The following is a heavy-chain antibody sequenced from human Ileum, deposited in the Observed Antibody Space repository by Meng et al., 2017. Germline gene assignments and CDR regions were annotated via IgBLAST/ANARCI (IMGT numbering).Heavy chain of an antibody. D-gene: IGHD6-13*01. CDR2: TYYKSKWYN. CDR3: ARGWAAAGFDY. CDR1: GDSVTGNSGA. V-gene: IGHV6-1*02. J-gene: IGHJ4*02. Sequence: QVQVQQSGLGLVKASQTLSRTCAISGDSVTGNSGAWNWIRQSPSRGLECLGRTYYKSKWYNEYAESVKSRITISPDTSKNQFSLQLNSVTPEDTAVYYCARGWAAAGFDYWGQGTLVTVSS.